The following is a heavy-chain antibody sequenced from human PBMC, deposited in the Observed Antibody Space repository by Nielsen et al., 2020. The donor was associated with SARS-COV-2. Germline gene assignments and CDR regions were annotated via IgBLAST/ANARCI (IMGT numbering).Heavy chain of an antibody. CDR3: ARPEVGRDFDY. V-gene: IGHV1-18*01. CDR1: GYTFTSQG. CDR2: ISAYNGNT. Sequence: SVKVSCKASGYTFTSQGISWLRQAPGQGLEWMGWISAYNGNTNQARKLQGRVTMTTDTSTRTAYRELRSLRSDDTAVYYCARPEVGRDFDYWGQGTLVTVSS. J-gene: IGHJ4*02.